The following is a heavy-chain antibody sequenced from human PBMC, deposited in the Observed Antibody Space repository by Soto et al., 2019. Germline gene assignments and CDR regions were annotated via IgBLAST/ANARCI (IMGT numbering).Heavy chain of an antibody. Sequence: SATLCCTWALAACSRSSSYYSGWIQHPQGKGLEWIGSIYHSGSTYYCPSLKSRVTVSVDTSKNQFSLKLRSVTAADTAFYYCASSSGSYSFFAYWGKGTLVTASS. CDR3: ASSSGSYSFFAY. J-gene: IGHJ4*02. CDR1: ACSRSSSYY. V-gene: IGHV4-38-2*01. CDR2: IYHSGST. D-gene: IGHD1-26*01.